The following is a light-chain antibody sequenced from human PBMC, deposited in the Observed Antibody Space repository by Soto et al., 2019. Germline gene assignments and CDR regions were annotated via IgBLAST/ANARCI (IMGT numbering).Light chain of an antibody. CDR1: QSVSSSY. V-gene: IGKV3-20*01. J-gene: IGKJ2*01. CDR2: GAS. Sequence: EIVLTQSPGTLSLSPGERATLSCRASQSVSSSYLAWYQQKPGQAPRLLIYGASNRATGIPDRFSGSGSGTDCTLTIISLESEDFAVYYCQQYGSSPRMYTFGQGTKLQIK. CDR3: QQYGSSPRMYT.